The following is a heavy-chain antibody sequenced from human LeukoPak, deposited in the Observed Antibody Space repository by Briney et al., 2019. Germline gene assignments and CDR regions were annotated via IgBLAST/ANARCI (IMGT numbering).Heavy chain of an antibody. CDR3: AGSFGDVKNF. CDR2: INWNGGST. D-gene: IGHD3-10*01. J-gene: IGHJ4*01. Sequence: GGSLRLSCAASGFNVDDYAMSWVRLVPGKGLEWVSSINWNGGSTFYADSVKGRFTISRDDARNSLSLQMNSLRAEDTAVYYCAGSFGDVKNFWGQGTLVTVSS. V-gene: IGHV3-20*04. CDR1: GFNVDDYA.